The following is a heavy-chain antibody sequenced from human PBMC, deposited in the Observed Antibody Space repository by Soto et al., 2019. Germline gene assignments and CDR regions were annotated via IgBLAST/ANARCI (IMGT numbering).Heavy chain of an antibody. CDR2: ISSSSSYI. CDR3: ARGTDSSSWYVTYYYGMDV. J-gene: IGHJ6*02. CDR1: RFTVSSYS. D-gene: IGHD6-13*01. V-gene: IGHV3-21*01. Sequence: PGGSLRLSCAASRFTVSSYSMNWVRQAPGKGLEWVSSISSSSSYIYYADSVKGRFTISRDNAKNSLYLQMNSLRAEDTAVYYCARGTDSSSWYVTYYYGMDVWGQGTTVTVSS.